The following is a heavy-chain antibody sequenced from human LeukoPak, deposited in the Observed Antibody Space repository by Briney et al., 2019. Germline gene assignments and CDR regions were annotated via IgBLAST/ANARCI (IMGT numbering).Heavy chain of an antibody. CDR3: ANGMAYYYDSSGYYAGGTFDY. CDR1: GFTFSSYG. V-gene: IGHV3-23*01. Sequence: PGGSLRLSCAASGFTFSSYGMSWVRQAPGKGLEWVSAISGSGGSTYYADSVKGRFTISRDNSKNTLYLQMNSLRAEDTAVYHCANGMAYYYDSSGYYAGGTFDYWGQGTLVTVSS. J-gene: IGHJ4*02. D-gene: IGHD3-22*01. CDR2: ISGSGGST.